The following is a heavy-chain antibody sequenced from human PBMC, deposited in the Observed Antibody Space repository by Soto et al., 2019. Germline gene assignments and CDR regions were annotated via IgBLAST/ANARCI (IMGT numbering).Heavy chain of an antibody. Sequence: PSETLSLTCTVSGASITFGGYSWSWIRQTPGKGLEWIGYINHLETTFYNPSFESRLTLSIDRAKNQFSLKLHSMSAADRAVYFCARGGVSDSFDYWGQGILVTVSS. D-gene: IGHD2-8*01. CDR3: ARGGVSDSFDY. V-gene: IGHV4-30-2*01. CDR2: INHLETT. CDR1: GASITFGGYS. J-gene: IGHJ4*02.